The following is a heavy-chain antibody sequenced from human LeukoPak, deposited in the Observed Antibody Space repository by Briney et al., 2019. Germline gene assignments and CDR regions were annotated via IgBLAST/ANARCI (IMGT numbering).Heavy chain of an antibody. CDR3: ARADDILTGSFDY. J-gene: IGHJ4*02. D-gene: IGHD3-9*01. CDR2: IYYSGST. V-gene: IGHV4-59*01. CDR1: GGSISSYY. Sequence: SETLSLTCTVSGGSISSYYWSWIRQPPGKGLEWIGYIYYSGSTNYNPSLKSRVTISVDTSKNQFSLKLSSVTAADTAVYYCARADDILTGSFDYWGQGTLVTVSS.